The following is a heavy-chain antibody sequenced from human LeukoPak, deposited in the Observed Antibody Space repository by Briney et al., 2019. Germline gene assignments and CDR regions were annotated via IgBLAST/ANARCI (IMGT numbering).Heavy chain of an antibody. V-gene: IGHV4-59*06. D-gene: IGHD6-19*01. CDR1: GGSISSYY. CDR2: IYYSGST. Sequence: SETLSLTCTVSGGSISSYYWSWIRQPPGKGLEWIGYIYYSGSTYYNPSLKSRVTISVDTSKNQFSLRLSSVTAADTAVYYCAIEIAVAGTIWFDPWGQGTLVTVSS. J-gene: IGHJ5*02. CDR3: AIEIAVAGTIWFDP.